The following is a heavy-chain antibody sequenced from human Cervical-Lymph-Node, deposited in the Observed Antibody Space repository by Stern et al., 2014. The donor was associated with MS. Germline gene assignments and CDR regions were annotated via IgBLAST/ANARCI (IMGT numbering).Heavy chain of an antibody. V-gene: IGHV1-3*01. CDR3: APGLSTISFLLRH. CDR1: GYTLTTYA. CDR2: IAAATGIV. Sequence: QVQLVESGAEVKKPGASVKVSCKASGYTLTTYAMHWLRQAPGQRLDWMGCIAAATGIVEYSLELQGRVTFTRDTSANTAYMELSSLTSEDTAVYYCAPGLSTISFLLRHWGHVTLVTVSS. D-gene: IGHD2-2*01. J-gene: IGHJ1*01.